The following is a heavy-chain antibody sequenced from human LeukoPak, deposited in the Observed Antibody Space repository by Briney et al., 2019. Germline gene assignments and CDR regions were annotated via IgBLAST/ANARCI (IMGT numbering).Heavy chain of an antibody. D-gene: IGHD2-8*01. CDR3: ARDAMAYAKPVPFDY. Sequence: GGSLRLSCAASGFTFSSYGMHWVRQAPGKGLEWVSYISGSGSTIYYADSVKGRFTISRDNAKNSLYLQMNSLRAEDTAVYYCARDAMAYAKPVPFDYWGQGTLVTVSS. CDR1: GFTFSSYG. J-gene: IGHJ4*02. CDR2: ISGSGSTI. V-gene: IGHV3-48*04.